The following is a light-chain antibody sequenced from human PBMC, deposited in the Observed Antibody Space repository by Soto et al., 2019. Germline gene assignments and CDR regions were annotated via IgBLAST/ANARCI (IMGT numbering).Light chain of an antibody. V-gene: IGKV3D-15*01. J-gene: IGKJ5*01. CDR3: QKYNNWPPIT. CDR2: DAS. CDR1: QSVSSN. Sequence: EIVLIQSPATLSLSPGERATLSCRASQSVSSNLAWYQQNPGQAPRLLIFDASNRATGIPARFSGSGSETEFTLTISRLQSEDFAVYYCQKYNNWPPITFGQGTRLEI.